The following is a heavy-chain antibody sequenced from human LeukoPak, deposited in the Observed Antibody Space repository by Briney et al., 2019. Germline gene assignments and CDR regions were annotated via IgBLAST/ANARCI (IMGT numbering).Heavy chain of an antibody. CDR1: GGTFSSYA. J-gene: IGHJ6*02. D-gene: IGHD1-26*01. Sequence: WASVKVSCKASGGTFSSYAISWVRQAPGQGLEWMGGIIPIFGTANYAQKFQGRVTITADESTSTAYMELSSLRSEDTAVYYCAREPSELRRMVGARFRSGMDVWGQGTTVTVSS. CDR3: AREPSELRRMVGARFRSGMDV. CDR2: IIPIFGTA. V-gene: IGHV1-69*13.